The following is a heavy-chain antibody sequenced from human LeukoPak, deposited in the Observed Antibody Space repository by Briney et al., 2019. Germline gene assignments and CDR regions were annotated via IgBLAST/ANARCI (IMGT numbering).Heavy chain of an antibody. J-gene: IGHJ5*02. CDR2: MNPNSGNT. CDR1: GYTFTSYD. CDR3: ARRIAAAKTNWFDP. Sequence: ASVKVSCKASGYTFTSYDINWVRQATGQGLEWMGWMNPNSGNTGYAQKFQGRVTMTRNTSISTAYMELSSLRSEDTAVYYCARRIAAAKTNWFDPWGQGTLVTVSS. V-gene: IGHV1-8*01. D-gene: IGHD6-13*01.